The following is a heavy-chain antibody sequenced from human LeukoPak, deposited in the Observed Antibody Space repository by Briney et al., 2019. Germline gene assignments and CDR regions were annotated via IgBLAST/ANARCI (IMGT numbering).Heavy chain of an antibody. Sequence: GGSLRLSCAASGFTFSTYCMTWVRQAPGKGLEWVAVITEDGTNKFYVDSVKGRFTISRDNSKNTLYLQMNSLRAEDTAVYYCERELVVVAAGFDYWGQGTLVTVSS. J-gene: IGHJ4*02. CDR1: GFTFSTYC. CDR3: ERELVVVAAGFDY. V-gene: IGHV3-30-3*01. D-gene: IGHD2-15*01. CDR2: ITEDGTNK.